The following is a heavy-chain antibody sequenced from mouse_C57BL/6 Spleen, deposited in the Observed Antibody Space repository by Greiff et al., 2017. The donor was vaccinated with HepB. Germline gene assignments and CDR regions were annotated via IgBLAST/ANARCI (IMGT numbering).Heavy chain of an antibody. CDR2: IWSGGST. V-gene: IGHV2-2*01. CDR3: ARDFAY. J-gene: IGHJ3*01. CDR1: GFSLTSYG. Sequence: QVQLQQSGPGLVQPSQSLSITCTVSGFSLTSYGVHWVRQSPGKGLEWLGVIWSGGSTDYNAAFISRLGISKDNSKSQVFFKMNSLQADDTAIYYCARDFAYWGQGTLVTVSA.